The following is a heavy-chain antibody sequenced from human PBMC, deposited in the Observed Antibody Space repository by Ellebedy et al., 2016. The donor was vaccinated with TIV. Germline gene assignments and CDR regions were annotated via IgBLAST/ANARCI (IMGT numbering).Heavy chain of an antibody. CDR3: ARVISDDCNGGSCYFNY. V-gene: IGHV1-2*02. Sequence: AASVKVSCKASGYTFTGYYMHWVRQAPGQGLEWMGWINPNSGDTNYAQKLQGRVTMTRDTSISTAYMELSRLRSDDTAVYSCARVISDDCNGGSCYFNYWGQGTLGTVSS. CDR2: INPNSGDT. J-gene: IGHJ4*02. CDR1: GYTFTGYY. D-gene: IGHD2-15*01.